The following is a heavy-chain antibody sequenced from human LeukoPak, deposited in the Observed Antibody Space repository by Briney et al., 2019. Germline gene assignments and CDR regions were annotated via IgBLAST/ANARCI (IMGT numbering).Heavy chain of an antibody. CDR2: IKEDGSAK. CDR1: GFTFSTYW. D-gene: IGHD2-8*01. Sequence: GGSLRLSCAASGFTFSTYWMSWVRQPPGKGLEWVANIKEDGSAKYHVDSVKGRFTISRDNAKNSLYLQMNSLRAEDTAVYYCARDYDGVRGHWWGQGTLVTVSS. V-gene: IGHV3-7*04. J-gene: IGHJ4*02. CDR3: ARDYDGVRGHW.